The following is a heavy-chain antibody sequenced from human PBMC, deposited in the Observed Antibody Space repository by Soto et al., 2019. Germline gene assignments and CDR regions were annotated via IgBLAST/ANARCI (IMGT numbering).Heavy chain of an antibody. D-gene: IGHD4-17*01. CDR3: ASGKDYAEGGY. J-gene: IGHJ4*02. Sequence: EVQLVESGGGLVQPGGSLRLSCAASGFTFSSYSMNWVRQAPGKGLEWVSYISSSSSTIYYADSVKGRFTISRDNAKNSLDLQMNSLRDEDTAVYCCASGKDYAEGGYWGQGTLVTVSS. V-gene: IGHV3-48*02. CDR1: GFTFSSYS. CDR2: ISSSSSTI.